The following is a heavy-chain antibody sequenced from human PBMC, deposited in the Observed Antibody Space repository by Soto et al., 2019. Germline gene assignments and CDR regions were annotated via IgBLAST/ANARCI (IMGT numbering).Heavy chain of an antibody. CDR3: ARVDRYYYFGMDV. CDR1: GGSISSGGYY. V-gene: IGHV4-31*01. J-gene: IGHJ6*02. Sequence: QVQLQESGPGLVKPSQNLSLTCTVSGGSISSGGYYWSWIRQHPGKGLEWIGNIYYTGSTYYNPSLKSLVLISVDTSKDQFSRKLTSVTAADTAVYYCARVDRYYYFGMDVWGQGTTVTVSS. CDR2: IYYTGST.